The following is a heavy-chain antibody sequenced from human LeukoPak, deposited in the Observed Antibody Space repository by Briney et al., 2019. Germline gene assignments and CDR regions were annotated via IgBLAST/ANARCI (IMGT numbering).Heavy chain of an antibody. Sequence: PSETLSLTCTVSGGSISSYYWSWIRQPPGKGLEWIGYIYYSGSTNYNPSLKSRVTISVDTSKNQFSLKLSSVTAADTAVYYCARKLMTSRNWFDPWGQGTLVTVSS. CDR3: ARKLMTSRNWFDP. J-gene: IGHJ5*02. CDR2: IYYSGST. D-gene: IGHD2-21*02. V-gene: IGHV4-59*01. CDR1: GGSISSYY.